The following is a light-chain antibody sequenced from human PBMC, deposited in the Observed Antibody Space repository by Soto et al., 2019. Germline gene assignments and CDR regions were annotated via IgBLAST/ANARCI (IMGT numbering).Light chain of an antibody. Sequence: EIVMTQSPATLSVSPGASATLSCRASQSVSSNLAWYQQKPGRAPRLLINGASTRATGIPARFSGSGSGTEFTLAINSLQSEDFAVHSCQQYHYWPPTFGQGTKV. CDR2: GAS. CDR1: QSVSSN. V-gene: IGKV3-15*01. J-gene: IGKJ1*01. CDR3: QQYHYWPPT.